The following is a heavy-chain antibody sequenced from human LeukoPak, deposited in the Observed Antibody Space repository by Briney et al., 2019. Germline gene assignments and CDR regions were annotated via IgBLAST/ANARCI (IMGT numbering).Heavy chain of an antibody. CDR3: ARDPFNGSGSYYYLY. V-gene: IGHV3-7*01. Sequence: GGSLRLSCAASGFTFSSSWMTWVRQTPGKGLEWVANIKQDGSEKYYVDSVKGRFTISRDNAKNSLYLQMNSLRAEDTAVYYCARDPFNGSGSYYYLYWGQGTLVTVSS. CDR2: IKQDGSEK. J-gene: IGHJ4*02. D-gene: IGHD3-10*01. CDR1: GFTFSSSW.